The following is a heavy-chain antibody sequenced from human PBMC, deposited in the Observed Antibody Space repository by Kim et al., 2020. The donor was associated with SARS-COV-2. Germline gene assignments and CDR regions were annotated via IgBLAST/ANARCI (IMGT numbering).Heavy chain of an antibody. V-gene: IGHV4-59*08. J-gene: IGHJ6*02. CDR2: IYYSGST. CDR1: GGSISSYY. D-gene: IGHD1-26*01. Sequence: SETLSLTCTVSGGSISSYYWSWIRQPPGKGLEWLGYIYYSGSTNYNPSLKSRVTISVDTSKNQFYLKLSSVTAADTAVYYCARTPYSWSWYYYGMDVWG. CDR3: ARTPYSWSWYYYGMDV.